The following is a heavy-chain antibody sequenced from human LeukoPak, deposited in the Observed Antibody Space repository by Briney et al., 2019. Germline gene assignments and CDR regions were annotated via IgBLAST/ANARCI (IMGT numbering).Heavy chain of an antibody. CDR1: GFTVRSSY. CDR2: IDSDDSA. CDR3: ARASEGGPSD. V-gene: IGHV3-66*01. D-gene: IGHD3-16*01. J-gene: IGHJ4*02. Sequence: GGSLRLSCAASGFTVRSSYVSWVRQAPGKGLEWVSVIDSDDSAYYADSVRGRFIIPRDNSKNTLYLQMNSLRAEDTAVYFCARASEGGPSDWGQGTLVTVSS.